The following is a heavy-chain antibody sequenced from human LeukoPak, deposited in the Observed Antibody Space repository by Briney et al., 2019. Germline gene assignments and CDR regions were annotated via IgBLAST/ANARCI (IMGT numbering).Heavy chain of an antibody. Sequence: ASVKVSCKASGYTFTSYGISWVRQAPGQGLEWMGWISAYNGNTNYAQKLQGRVTMTTDTSTSTAYMELRSLRSDDTAVYYCARSGYCSSTSCINWFDPWGQGTLVTVSS. CDR3: ARSGYCSSTSCINWFDP. D-gene: IGHD2-2*01. CDR1: GYTFTSYG. J-gene: IGHJ5*02. V-gene: IGHV1-18*01. CDR2: ISAYNGNT.